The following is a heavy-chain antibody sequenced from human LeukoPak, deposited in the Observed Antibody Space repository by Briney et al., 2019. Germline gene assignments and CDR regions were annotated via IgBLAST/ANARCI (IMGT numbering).Heavy chain of an antibody. V-gene: IGHV1-69*04. D-gene: IGHD6-13*01. CDR2: IIPILGIA. CDR1: GGTFSSYA. CDR3: AREGAAGTRRGGLYYYGMDV. Sequence: SVKVSCKASGGTFSSYAISWVRQAPGQGLEWMGRIIPILGIANYAQKFQGRVTITAAKSTSTAYMELSSLRSEDTAVYYCAREGAAGTRRGGLYYYGMDVWGQGTTVTVSS. J-gene: IGHJ6*02.